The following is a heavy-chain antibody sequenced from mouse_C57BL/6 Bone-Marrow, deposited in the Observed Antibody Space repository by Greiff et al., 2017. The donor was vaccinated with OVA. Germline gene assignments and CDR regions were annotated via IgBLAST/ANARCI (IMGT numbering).Heavy chain of an antibody. CDR1: GYTFTSYW. V-gene: IGHV1-55*01. Sequence: QVQLKQPGAELVKPGASVKMSCKASGYTFTSYWITWVKQRPGQGLEWIGDIYPGSGSTNYNEKFKSKATLTVDTSSSTAYMQLSSLTSEDSAVYYCARYYYGNYHWYFDVWGTGTTVTVSS. D-gene: IGHD2-1*01. CDR2: IYPGSGST. CDR3: ARYYYGNYHWYFDV. J-gene: IGHJ1*03.